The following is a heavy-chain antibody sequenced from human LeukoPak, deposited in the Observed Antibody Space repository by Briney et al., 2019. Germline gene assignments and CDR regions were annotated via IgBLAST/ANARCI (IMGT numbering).Heavy chain of an antibody. CDR3: ARGGYSHGFDI. CDR1: GFTFTAFW. CDR2: INNDESDA. Sequence: GGSLRLSCAASGFTFTAFWMHWVRQAPGKGLMWVSRINNDESDAIYADSVKGRFTISRDNAQNTLYLQMNSLRDEDTAVYYCARGGYSHGFDIWGQGTMVTVSS. V-gene: IGHV3-74*01. J-gene: IGHJ3*02. D-gene: IGHD5-18*01.